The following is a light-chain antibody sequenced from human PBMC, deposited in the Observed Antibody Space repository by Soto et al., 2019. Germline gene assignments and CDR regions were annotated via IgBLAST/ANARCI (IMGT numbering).Light chain of an antibody. V-gene: IGLV2-23*01. CDR1: SNDVGSYNL. J-gene: IGLJ1*01. CDR2: GGS. CDR3: CSFAGNSNYV. Sequence: QSVLAQTASVSRSPGQSIAISCAGTSNDVGSYNLVSRYQHHPGKAPKLMIYGGSKRPSGVSDRFSGSKSGNTASLTISGLQAEDEADYYCCSFAGNSNYVFGTGTKVTVL.